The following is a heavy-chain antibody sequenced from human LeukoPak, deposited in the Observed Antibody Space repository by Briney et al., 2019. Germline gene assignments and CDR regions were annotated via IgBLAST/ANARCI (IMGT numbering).Heavy chain of an antibody. CDR2: SIPIFGTA. CDR1: GGTFSSYA. D-gene: IGHD3-16*01. Sequence: ASVKVSCKASGGTFSSYAISWVRQAPGQGLEWMGRSIPIFGTANYAQKFQGRVTITADKSTSTAYMELSSLRSEDTAVYYYARDRFGGEQNWGQGTLVTVSS. V-gene: IGHV1-69*06. J-gene: IGHJ4*02. CDR3: ARDRFGGEQN.